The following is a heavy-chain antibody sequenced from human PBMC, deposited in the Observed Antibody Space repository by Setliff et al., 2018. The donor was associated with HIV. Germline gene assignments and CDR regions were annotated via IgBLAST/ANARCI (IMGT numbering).Heavy chain of an antibody. V-gene: IGHV3-48*04. CDR1: GFTFSSYS. D-gene: IGHD2-15*01. Sequence: PGGSLRLSCAASGFTFSSYSMNCVRQAPGKGLEWVAYISSSSSTIYYADSVKGRFTVTRDNAKNSLYLQMNSLRAEDTAVYYCAKDRGFVVVPGWFDPWGQGTLVTVSS. CDR2: ISSSSSTI. J-gene: IGHJ5*02. CDR3: AKDRGFVVVPGWFDP.